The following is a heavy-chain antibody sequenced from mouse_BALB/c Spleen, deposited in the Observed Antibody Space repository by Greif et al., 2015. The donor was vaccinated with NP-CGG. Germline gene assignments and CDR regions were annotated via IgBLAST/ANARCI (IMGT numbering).Heavy chain of an antibody. CDR2: IDTSDSYT. CDR3: ARGGKVRLFAY. D-gene: IGHD2-14*01. CDR1: GYTFTDYR. Sequence: VQLQQSGAELVMPGASVKMSCKASGYTFTDYRMHWVKQRPGQGLEWIGAIDTSDSYTSYNQKFKGKATLTVDESSSTAYMQLSSLTSEDSAVYYCARGGKVRLFAYWGQGTLVTVSA. V-gene: IGHV1-69*01. J-gene: IGHJ3*01.